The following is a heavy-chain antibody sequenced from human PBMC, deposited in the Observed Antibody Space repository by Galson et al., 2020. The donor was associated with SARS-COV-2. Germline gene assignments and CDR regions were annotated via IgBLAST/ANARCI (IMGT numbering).Heavy chain of an antibody. J-gene: IGHJ4*02. D-gene: IGHD3-22*01. Sequence: GGSLKISCAASGFTFSSYSMNWVRQAPGKGLEWVSYISSSSSTIYYADSVKGRFTISRDNAKNSLYLQMNSLRAEDTAVYYCARDRPYYYDSSGYPIDYWGQGTLVTVSS. V-gene: IGHV3-48*04. CDR1: GFTFSSYS. CDR2: ISSSSSTI. CDR3: ARDRPYYYDSSGYPIDY.